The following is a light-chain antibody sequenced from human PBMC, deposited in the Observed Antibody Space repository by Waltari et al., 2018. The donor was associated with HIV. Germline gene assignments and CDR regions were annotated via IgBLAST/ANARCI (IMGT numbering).Light chain of an antibody. CDR2: KVS. V-gene: IGKV2-30*01. CDR1: HSLVKGDENTY. CDR3: RQGTHWPPYT. Sequence: DVVMTQSPLSLPVSLGQPASISCRSSHSLVKGDENTYLNWFQQRPGQSPRRLINKVSNRDSGVPDRFSGNGSGTDDTLKISRVEAEDVGVYYCRQGTHWPPYTFGQGTNLEIK. J-gene: IGKJ2*01.